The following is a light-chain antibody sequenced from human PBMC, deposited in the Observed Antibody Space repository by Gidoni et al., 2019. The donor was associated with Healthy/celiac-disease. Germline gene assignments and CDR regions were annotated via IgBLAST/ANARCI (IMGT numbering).Light chain of an antibody. V-gene: IGKV3-20*01. CDR2: GAS. CDR1: QSVSSSY. Sequence: EIVLPQSPGTLSLSPGERATLSCRASQSVSSSYLAWYQQKPGQAPRLLIYGASSRATVIPDRFSGSGSGTDFTLTISRLEPEDFAGYYCQQERTFXXXTKVEIK. J-gene: IGKJ1*01. CDR3: QQERT.